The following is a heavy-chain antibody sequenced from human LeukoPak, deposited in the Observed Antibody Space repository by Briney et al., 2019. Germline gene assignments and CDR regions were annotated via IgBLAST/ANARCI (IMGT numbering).Heavy chain of an antibody. CDR3: TTHYYDSSEDY. D-gene: IGHD3-22*01. V-gene: IGHV3-15*01. Sequence: PGGSLRLSRAASGFTFSNAWMSWVRQAPGKGLEWVGRIKSKTDGGTTDYAAPVKGRFTISRDDSKNTLYLQMNSLKTEDTAVYYCTTHYYDSSEDYWGQGTLVTVSS. CDR2: IKSKTDGGTT. J-gene: IGHJ4*02. CDR1: GFTFSNAW.